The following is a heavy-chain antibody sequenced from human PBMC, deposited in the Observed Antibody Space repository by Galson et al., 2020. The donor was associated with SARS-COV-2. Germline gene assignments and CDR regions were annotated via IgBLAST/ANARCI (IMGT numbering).Heavy chain of an antibody. D-gene: IGHD2-15*01. V-gene: IGHV4-4*02. CDR2: IYHSGNT. J-gene: IGHJ4*02. CDR1: GDSISSRNW. Sequence: SETLSLTCAVSGDSISSRNWWSWVRQPPGKGLEWIGEIYHSGNTNYNPSLKSRVTISVDESKNHFSLNLNSVTAADTAIYYCARSQYCRGGSCSTFAYWGQGTPVTVSS. CDR3: ARSQYCRGGSCSTFAY.